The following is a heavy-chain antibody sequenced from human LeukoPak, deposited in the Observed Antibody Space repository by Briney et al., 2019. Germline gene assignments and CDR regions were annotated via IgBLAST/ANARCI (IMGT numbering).Heavy chain of an antibody. CDR2: ISSDGGST. D-gene: IGHD6-13*01. V-gene: IGHV3-64*01. J-gene: IGHJ4*02. CDR1: GFTFSSYA. CDR3: ASNARDGSSWFFDY. Sequence: PGGSLRLSCAASGFTFSSYAMHWVRQAPGKGLEYVSAISSDGGSTYYANSVKGRFTISRDNSKNTLYLQMGSLRAEDMAVYYCASNARDGSSWFFDYWGQGTLVTVSS.